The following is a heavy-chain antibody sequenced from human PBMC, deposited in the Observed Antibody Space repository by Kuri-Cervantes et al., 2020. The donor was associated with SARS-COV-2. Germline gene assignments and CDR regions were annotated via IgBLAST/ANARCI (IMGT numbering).Heavy chain of an antibody. D-gene: IGHD4-11*01. CDR2: INPNSGGT. J-gene: IGHJ4*02. Sequence: ASVKVSCKASGYTFTGYYMHWVRQAPRQGLEWMGWINPNSGGTNYAQKFQGRVTMTRDTSISTAYMELSRLRSDDTAVYYCARDGSATVSTLFDYWGQGTLVTVSS. V-gene: IGHV1-2*02. CDR1: GYTFTGYY. CDR3: ARDGSATVSTLFDY.